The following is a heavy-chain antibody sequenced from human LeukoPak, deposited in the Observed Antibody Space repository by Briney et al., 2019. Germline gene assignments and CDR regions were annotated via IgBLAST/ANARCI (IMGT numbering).Heavy chain of an antibody. V-gene: IGHV4-4*07. J-gene: IGHJ5*02. CDR3: ARELVDIVVVPAATNWFDP. Sequence: PSETLSLTCTVSGGSISSYYWCWIRQPAGKGLEWIGRIYTSGSTNYNPSLKSRVTMSVDTSKNQFSLKLSSVTAADTAVYYCARELVDIVVVPAATNWFDPWGQGTLVTVSS. D-gene: IGHD2-2*03. CDR1: GGSISSYY. CDR2: IYTSGST.